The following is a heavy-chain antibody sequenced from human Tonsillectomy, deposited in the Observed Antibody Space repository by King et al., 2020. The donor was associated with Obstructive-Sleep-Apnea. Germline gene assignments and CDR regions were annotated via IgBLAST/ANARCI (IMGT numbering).Heavy chain of an antibody. CDR3: AKEGSSWYTLDY. CDR1: GFTFSSYG. J-gene: IGHJ4*02. Sequence: VQLVESGGDVVQPGGSLRLSCAASGFTFSSYGMDWVRQAPGKGLEWVAFIRYDRRNEDYADSVKGRFTISRGNPKNTLYLQMNSLRTEDTAEYYCAKEGSSWYTLDYWGQGTPVTVSS. CDR2: IRYDRRNE. D-gene: IGHD6-13*01. V-gene: IGHV3-30*02.